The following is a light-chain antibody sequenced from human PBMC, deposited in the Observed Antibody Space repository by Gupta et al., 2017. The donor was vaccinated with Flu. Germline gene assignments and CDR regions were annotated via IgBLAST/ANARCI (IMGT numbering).Light chain of an antibody. V-gene: IGKV3-20*01. CDR1: QSVSSSY. CDR2: GAS. CDR3: QQYGSSPRT. Sequence: ETVLTQSPGPLPLSPGERATLSCRASQSVSSSYLAWYQQKPGQAPRLLIYGASSRATGIPDRFSGSGSGTDFTLTISRLEPEDFAVYYCQQYGSSPRTFGQGTKVEIK. J-gene: IGKJ1*01.